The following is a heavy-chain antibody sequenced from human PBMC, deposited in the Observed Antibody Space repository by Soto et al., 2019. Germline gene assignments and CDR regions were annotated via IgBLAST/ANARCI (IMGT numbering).Heavy chain of an antibody. CDR2: IYYSGST. D-gene: IGHD6-6*01. Sequence: PSETLSLTCTVSGGSISSSSYYWGWIRQPPGKGLEWIGSIYYSGSTYYNPSLKSRVTISVDTSKNQFSLKLSSVTAADTAVYYCARAVAVRLTPLDAFDIWGQGTMVTVSS. V-gene: IGHV4-39*01. J-gene: IGHJ3*02. CDR1: GGSISSSSYY. CDR3: ARAVAVRLTPLDAFDI.